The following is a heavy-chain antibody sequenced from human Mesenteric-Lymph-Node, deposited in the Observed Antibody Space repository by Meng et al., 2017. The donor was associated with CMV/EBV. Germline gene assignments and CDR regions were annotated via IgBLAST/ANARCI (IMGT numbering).Heavy chain of an antibody. CDR1: GGSISSSSYY. CDR2: VYYSGST. CDR3: ARLKYYYDSSGYYYFDY. Sequence: SETLSLTCTVSGGSISSSSYYWGWIRQSPGKGLEWIGSVYYSGSTYYNPSLKSRVTISVDTSKNQFSLRLRSVTAADTAVYYCARLKYYYDSSGYYYFDYWGQGTLVTVSS. D-gene: IGHD3-22*01. V-gene: IGHV4-39*07. J-gene: IGHJ4*02.